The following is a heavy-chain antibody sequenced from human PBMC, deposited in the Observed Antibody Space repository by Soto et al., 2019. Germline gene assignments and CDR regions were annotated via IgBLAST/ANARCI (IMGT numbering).Heavy chain of an antibody. Sequence: PGGSLRLSCAASGFTFSSYSMNWVRQAPGKGLEWVSSISSSSSYIYYADSVKGRFTISRDNAKNSLYLQMNSLRAEDTVVYYCARRRTIVVVPAAITSVTGGGYYYYYMDVWGKGTTVTVSS. CDR2: ISSSSSYI. CDR3: ARRRTIVVVPAAITSVTGGGYYYYYMDV. V-gene: IGHV3-21*01. J-gene: IGHJ6*03. CDR1: GFTFSSYS. D-gene: IGHD2-2*02.